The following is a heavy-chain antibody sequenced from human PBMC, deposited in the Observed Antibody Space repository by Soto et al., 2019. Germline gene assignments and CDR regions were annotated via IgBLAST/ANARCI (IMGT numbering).Heavy chain of an antibody. CDR2: ISYDGSNK. CDR3: AKDAIAVAGPYYFDY. V-gene: IGHV3-30*18. CDR1: GFTFSSYG. J-gene: IGHJ4*02. D-gene: IGHD6-19*01. Sequence: GGSLRLSCAASGFTFSSYGMHWVRQAPGKGLEWVAVISYDGSNKYYADSVKGRFTISRDNSKNTLYLQMNSLRAEETAVYYCAKDAIAVAGPYYFDYWGQGTLVTVSS.